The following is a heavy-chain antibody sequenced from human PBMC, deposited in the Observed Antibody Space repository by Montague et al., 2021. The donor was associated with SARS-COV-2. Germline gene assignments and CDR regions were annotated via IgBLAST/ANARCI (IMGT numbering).Heavy chain of an antibody. J-gene: IGHJ4*02. Sequence: SLRLSCAASGFIVSNKYMSWVRQAAGKGLDWVSIIYTDGSTYYSDSLKGRFTISRDNSKNTLYLQMNDLEPEDTAVYYCSTSGAPNLGDSWGQGTLVTVSS. CDR2: IYTDGST. V-gene: IGHV3-53*01. D-gene: IGHD2-8*01. CDR1: GFIVSNKY. CDR3: STSGAPNLGDS.